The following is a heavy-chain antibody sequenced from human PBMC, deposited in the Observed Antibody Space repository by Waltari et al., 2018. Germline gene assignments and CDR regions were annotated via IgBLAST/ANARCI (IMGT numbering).Heavy chain of an antibody. CDR1: GFTFSSYE. J-gene: IGHJ6*02. CDR3: ARARYCSSTSCPKGYYYGMDV. Sequence: EVQLVESGGGLVQPGGSLRLSCAASGFTFSSYEMNWVRQAPGTGLDWVSYISSSGSTIYYADSVKGRFTISRDNAKNSLYLQMNSLRAEDTAVYYCARARYCSSTSCPKGYYYGMDVWGQGTTVTVSS. V-gene: IGHV3-48*03. CDR2: ISSSGSTI. D-gene: IGHD2-2*01.